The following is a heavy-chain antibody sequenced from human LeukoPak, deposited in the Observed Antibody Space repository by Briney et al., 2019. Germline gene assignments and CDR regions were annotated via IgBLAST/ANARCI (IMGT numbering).Heavy chain of an antibody. V-gene: IGHV3-7*01. CDR3: ARALTTDHSGRWFDP. CDR2: IKLFGDEQ. D-gene: IGHD4-17*01. CDR1: GFIFSHYW. J-gene: IGHJ5*02. Sequence: GGSLRLSREGSGFIFSHYWMSWLRQAPGKEPEWVANIKLFGDEQYYGDSVKGRFIISRDNARNLLYLQMHSLRADDTAVYYCARALTTDHSGRWFDPWGQGTLVTVSS.